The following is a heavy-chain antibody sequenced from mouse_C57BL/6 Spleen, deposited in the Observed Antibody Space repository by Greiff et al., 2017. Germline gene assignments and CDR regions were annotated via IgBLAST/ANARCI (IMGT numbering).Heavy chain of an antibody. Sequence: VQLQQPGPELVKPGASVKLSCKASGYSFTSYWMHWVKQRPGQGLEWIGNINPSNGGTNYYAKFKSKATLTVDNSSSTAYIQVSSLTSEDSAVYYCASDGSGYDAMDYWGQGTSVTVSS. J-gene: IGHJ4*01. V-gene: IGHV1-53*01. CDR2: INPSNGGT. CDR1: GYSFTSYW. D-gene: IGHD3-2*02. CDR3: ASDGSGYDAMDY.